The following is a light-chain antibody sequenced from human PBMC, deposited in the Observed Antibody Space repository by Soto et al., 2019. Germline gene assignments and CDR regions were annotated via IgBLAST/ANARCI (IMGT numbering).Light chain of an antibody. Sequence: QSALTQPASVSGSPGQSITISCTGTSGDIGTYNLVSWYQQYPARAPKLIIFEGNKRPSGVSSRFSASKSGNTASLAISGLQAEDEADYHCCSYAGRSTVICGGGTQLTVL. CDR3: CSYAGRSTVI. CDR1: SGDIGTYNL. V-gene: IGLV2-23*01. J-gene: IGLJ2*01. CDR2: EGN.